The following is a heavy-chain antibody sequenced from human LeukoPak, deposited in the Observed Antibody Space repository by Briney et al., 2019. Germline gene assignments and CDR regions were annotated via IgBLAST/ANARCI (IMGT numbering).Heavy chain of an antibody. CDR2: IYYSGST. CDR1: GGSISSYY. V-gene: IGHV4-59*01. Sequence: SETLSLTCTVSGGSISSYYWSWIRQPPGKGLEWIGYIYYSGSTNYNPSLKSRVTISVDTSKNQFSLKLSSVTAADTAVYYCARSAYYFDYWGQGTLVTASS. J-gene: IGHJ4*02. CDR3: ARSAYYFDY.